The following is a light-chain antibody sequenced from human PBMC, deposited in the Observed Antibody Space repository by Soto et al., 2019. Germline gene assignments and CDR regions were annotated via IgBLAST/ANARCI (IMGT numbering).Light chain of an antibody. Sequence: QSALTQPASVSGSPGQSITISCTGTSSDIGTYKYVSWYQQHPGRAPKLMIYEVSNRPSGVSNRFSGSKSGNTASLTISGLQAEDEADYYCSSYTINRSLVLFGGGTKLTVL. CDR2: EVS. J-gene: IGLJ2*01. V-gene: IGLV2-14*01. CDR1: SSDIGTYKY. CDR3: SSYTINRSLVL.